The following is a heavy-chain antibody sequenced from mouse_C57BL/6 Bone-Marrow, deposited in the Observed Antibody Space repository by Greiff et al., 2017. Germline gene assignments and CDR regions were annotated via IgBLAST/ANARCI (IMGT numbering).Heavy chain of an antibody. D-gene: IGHD4-1*01. CDR3: ARSGPLGRSFDY. Sequence: QVQLQQPGAELVKPGASVKMSCKASGYTFTSYWITWVKQRPGQGLEWIGDIYPTSGRTNYNEKFKSKAILTVATSSNTAYMQLSSLTSEDSAVFYCARSGPLGRSFDYWGQGTTLTGSS. CDR1: GYTFTSYW. V-gene: IGHV1-55*01. CDR2: IYPTSGRT. J-gene: IGHJ2*01.